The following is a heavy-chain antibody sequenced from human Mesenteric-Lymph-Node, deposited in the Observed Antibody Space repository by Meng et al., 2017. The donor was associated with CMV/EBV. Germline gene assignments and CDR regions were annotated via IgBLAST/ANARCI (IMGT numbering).Heavy chain of an antibody. J-gene: IGHJ3*02. V-gene: IGHV1-69*04. CDR3: ARTRIGELLGGHDAFDI. D-gene: IGHD1-7*01. CDR2: IIPILGIA. CDR1: GYTFSSYD. Sequence: SVKVSCKASGYTFSSYDIHWVRQATGQGLEWMGRIIPILGIANYAQKFQGRVTITADKSTSTAYMELSSLRSEDTAVYYCARTRIGELLGGHDAFDIWGQGTLVTVSS.